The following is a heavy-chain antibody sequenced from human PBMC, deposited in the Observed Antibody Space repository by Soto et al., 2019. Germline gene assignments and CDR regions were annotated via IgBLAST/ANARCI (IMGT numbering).Heavy chain of an antibody. D-gene: IGHD2-2*01. Sequence: PGGSLRLSCEASGFIFNNAWMNWVRQSPGKGLEWVGHIKSKGDGGTTDYAAPVKGRFIISRDDSKKTLYLQMDSLKTEDTAVYYCTTACGTNCYWCYYGMDVWGQATTVTVSS. V-gene: IGHV3-15*01. CDR1: GFIFNNAW. CDR3: TTACGTNCYWCYYGMDV. J-gene: IGHJ6*02. CDR2: IKSKGDGGTT.